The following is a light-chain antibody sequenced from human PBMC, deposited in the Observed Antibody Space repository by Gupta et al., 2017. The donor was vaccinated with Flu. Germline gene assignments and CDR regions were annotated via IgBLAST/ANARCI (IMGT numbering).Light chain of an antibody. CDR3: SSYTTSSIWV. V-gene: IGLV2-14*01. CDR1: SSDIDTYNY. J-gene: IGLJ3*02. CDR2: EVR. Sequence: SITISCIRTSSDIDTYNYFSWYQQHQPKAPKIIIFEVRNRPSGVSNRFSASKSGNTASLTISGLQAEDEDYYYCSSYTTSSIWVFGGGTTLTVL.